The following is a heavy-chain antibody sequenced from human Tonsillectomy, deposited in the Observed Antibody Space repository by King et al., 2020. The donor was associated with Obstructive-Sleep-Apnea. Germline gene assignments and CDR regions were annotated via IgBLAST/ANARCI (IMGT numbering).Heavy chain of an antibody. Sequence: VQLVESGGGLVQPGRPLRLSCGASGFTFDDYAMHWVRQAPGKGLEWVSCISWNSGSIGYADSVKGRFTISRDNTKNSVYLQMNSLRGEDTAMYYCAKDIYSGWYEGHFEYWGQGALVTVSS. J-gene: IGHJ4*02. V-gene: IGHV3-9*01. CDR1: GFTFDDYA. CDR2: ISWNSGSI. D-gene: IGHD6-19*01. CDR3: AKDIYSGWYEGHFEY.